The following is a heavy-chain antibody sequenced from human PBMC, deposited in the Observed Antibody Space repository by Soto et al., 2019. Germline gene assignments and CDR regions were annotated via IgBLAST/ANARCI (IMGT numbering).Heavy chain of an antibody. CDR1: GGSTNSGGYS. CDR2: IYNSGST. Sequence: PSETLSLTCAVSGGSTNSGGYSWSWLRQPPGKGLEWIGHIYNSGSTYYNPSLKSRVTISVDTSKNQFSLKLSSVTAADAAVYYCASHSLRYFDWFPGPFLDYWGQGTLVTVSS. CDR3: ASHSLRYFDWFPGPFLDY. J-gene: IGHJ4*02. V-gene: IGHV4-30-2*03. D-gene: IGHD3-9*01.